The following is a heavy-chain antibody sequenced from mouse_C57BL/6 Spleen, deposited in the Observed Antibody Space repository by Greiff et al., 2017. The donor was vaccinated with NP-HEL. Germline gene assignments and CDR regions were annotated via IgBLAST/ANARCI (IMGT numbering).Heavy chain of an antibody. J-gene: IGHJ2*01. D-gene: IGHD1-1*01. CDR3: AREPYYYGSSYYYFDY. CDR1: GYSITSGYY. Sequence: EVQLQESGPGLVKPSQSLSLTCSVTGYSITSGYYWYWIRQFPGNILEWMGYISYDGSNNYNPSLKNRISITPDPSKNQFFLKLNSVTTEDTATYYCAREPYYYGSSYYYFDYWGQGTTLTVSS. V-gene: IGHV3-6*01. CDR2: ISYDGSN.